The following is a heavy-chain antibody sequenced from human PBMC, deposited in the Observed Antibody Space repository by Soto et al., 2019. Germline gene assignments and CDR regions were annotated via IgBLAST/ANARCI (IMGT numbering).Heavy chain of an antibody. CDR2: IYHSGST. CDR3: ARDGAAAGTSDYYYGMDV. J-gene: IGHJ6*02. CDR1: GGSISSSNW. D-gene: IGHD6-13*01. Sequence: QVQLQESGPGLVKPSGTLSLTCAVSGGSISSSNWWSWVRQPPGKGLEWIGEIYHSGSTNYNPSLKSRVTISVDKSKNQFSLKLSSVTAADTAVYYCARDGAAAGTSDYYYGMDVWGRGTTVTVSS. V-gene: IGHV4-4*02.